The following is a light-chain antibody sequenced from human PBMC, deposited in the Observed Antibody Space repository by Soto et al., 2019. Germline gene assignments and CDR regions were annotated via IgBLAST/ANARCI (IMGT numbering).Light chain of an antibody. CDR1: SRDVGGYNY. Sequence: QSVLTQPASVSGSPGQSITISCTGTSRDVGGYNYVSWYQQHPGEAPKLMIYDVSNRPSGVSNRFSGSKSGNTASLTISGLQAEDEADYYCSSYTSSSTPVVFGGGTKLTVL. V-gene: IGLV2-14*01. J-gene: IGLJ2*01. CDR2: DVS. CDR3: SSYTSSSTPVV.